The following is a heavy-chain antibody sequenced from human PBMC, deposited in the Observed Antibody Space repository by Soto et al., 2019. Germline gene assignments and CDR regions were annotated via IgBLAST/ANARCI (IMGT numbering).Heavy chain of an antibody. V-gene: IGHV1-18*01. J-gene: IGHJ4*02. CDR1: GDTFSNYA. CDR2: ISAYNGNT. Sequence: QVQLVQSGAEVRKPGASVKVSCKASGDTFSNYAINWLRQAPGQGLEWMGWISAYNGNTNYAQKLHGRVTMTTDTPSSTTYMELRSLRSDDTAVYYCARCSHFSGTYLYYFDYWGQGTLVTVFS. CDR3: ARCSHFSGTYLYYFDY. D-gene: IGHD3-10*01.